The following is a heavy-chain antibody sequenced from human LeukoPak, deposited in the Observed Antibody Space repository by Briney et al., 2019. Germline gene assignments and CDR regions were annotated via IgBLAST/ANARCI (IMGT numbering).Heavy chain of an antibody. CDR2: IYYSGST. V-gene: IGHV4-39*01. J-gene: IGHJ4*02. D-gene: IGHD1-26*01. Sequence: SETLSLTCTVSGGSISSSSYYWGWIRQPPGKGLEWIGSIYYSGSTYYNPSLKRRVTISVDTSKNQFPLKLSSVTAADTAVYYCARGAVGTPKGIDYWGQGTLVTVSS. CDR1: GGSISSSSYY. CDR3: ARGAVGTPKGIDY.